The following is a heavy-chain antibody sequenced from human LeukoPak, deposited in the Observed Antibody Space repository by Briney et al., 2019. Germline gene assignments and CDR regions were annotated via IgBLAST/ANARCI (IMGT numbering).Heavy chain of an antibody. Sequence: SQTLSLTCAISGGSVSGNSAVAWNWLRQSPSRGLEWLGRTYYRSKWNNDYAVSVKSRITINPDTSKNQFSLHLDSVTPVDAAVYYCARGRNSGFDYWGQGTLVTVSS. CDR1: GGSVSGNSAVA. V-gene: IGHV6-1*01. D-gene: IGHD2/OR15-2a*01. CDR3: ARGRNSGFDY. CDR2: TYYRSKWNN. J-gene: IGHJ4*02.